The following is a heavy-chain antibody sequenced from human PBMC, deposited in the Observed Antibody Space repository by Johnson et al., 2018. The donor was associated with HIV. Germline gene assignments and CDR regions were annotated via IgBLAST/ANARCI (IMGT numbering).Heavy chain of an antibody. V-gene: IGHV3-30-3*01. D-gene: IGHD3-16*01. CDR3: ARGRGAVDI. J-gene: IGHJ3*02. Sequence: QVQLVESGVGVVQPGRSLRLSCAASGFTFSSYAMNWVRQAPGKGLEWVAVISYDGSNKYYADSVKGRFTISRDNSKNTLYLQMNSLRAEDTAVYYCARGRGAVDIWGQGTKVTVSS. CDR1: GFTFSSYA. CDR2: ISYDGSNK.